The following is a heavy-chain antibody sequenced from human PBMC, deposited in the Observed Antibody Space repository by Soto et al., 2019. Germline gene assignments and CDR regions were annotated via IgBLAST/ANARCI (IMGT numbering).Heavy chain of an antibody. V-gene: IGHV1-3*01. Sequence: ASVKVSCKASGYTFINYALHWVRQVPGQGLEWMGWINPGNDNTKYSQKFQGRVTITRDTFASTAYMELSSLTSEDTAVYYCARGATDCGGDCYLYWYLDLWGRGTLVTVSS. J-gene: IGHJ2*01. D-gene: IGHD2-21*02. CDR3: ARGATDCGGDCYLYWYLDL. CDR2: INPGNDNT. CDR1: GYTFINYA.